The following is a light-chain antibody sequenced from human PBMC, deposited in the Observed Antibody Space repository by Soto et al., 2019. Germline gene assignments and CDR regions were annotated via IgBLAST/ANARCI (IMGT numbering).Light chain of an antibody. CDR1: QSVSSSY. CDR2: GAS. CDR3: QQYGSSPLA. J-gene: IGKJ4*01. V-gene: IGKV3-20*01. Sequence: EIVVTQSPGTLSLSPGERATLSCRASQSVSSSYLAWYQQKPGQAPRLLISGASSRATGIPDRFSGSGSGTDFTLTISRLEPEDFAVYYCQQYGSSPLACGGGTKVDIK.